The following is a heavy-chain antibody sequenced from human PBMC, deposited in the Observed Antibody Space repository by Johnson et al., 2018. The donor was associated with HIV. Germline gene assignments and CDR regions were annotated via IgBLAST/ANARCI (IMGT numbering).Heavy chain of an antibody. Sequence: QVQLVESGGGVVQPGGSLRLSCAASGFTFSSYGMHWVRQAPGKGLEWVAVISYDGNKTYYADSVRGLTISRDNSKNTLYLQMNSLRAKDTAVYYCALKAAVNDAFDIWGQGTMVTVSS. CDR2: ISYDGNKT. CDR3: ALKAAVNDAFDI. V-gene: IGHV3-33*05. J-gene: IGHJ3*02. D-gene: IGHD6-25*01. CDR1: GFTFSSYG.